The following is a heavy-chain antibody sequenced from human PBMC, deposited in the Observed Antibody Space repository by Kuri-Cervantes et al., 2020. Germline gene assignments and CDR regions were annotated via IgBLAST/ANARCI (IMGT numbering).Heavy chain of an antibody. V-gene: IGHV4-39*02. CDR1: GGSISSSSYY. CDR3: ARDDAYYDSSGYPHDAFGI. J-gene: IGHJ3*02. Sequence: SETLSLTCTVSGGSISSSSYYWGWIRQPPGKGLEWIGSIYYSGSTYYNPSLKSRVTISVDTSKNQFSLKLSSVTAADTAVYYCARDDAYYDSSGYPHDAFGIWGQGTMVTVSS. CDR2: IYYSGST. D-gene: IGHD3-22*01.